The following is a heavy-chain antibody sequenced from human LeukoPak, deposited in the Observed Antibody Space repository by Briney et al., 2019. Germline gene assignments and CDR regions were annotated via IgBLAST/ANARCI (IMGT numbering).Heavy chain of an antibody. CDR2: IRYDGSNK. CDR3: ARYVGGGNSGGFDY. D-gene: IGHD4-23*01. CDR1: GFTFNSYD. V-gene: IGHV3-33*01. Sequence: PGGSLRLSCAASGFTFNSYDMHWIRQAPGKGLEWVALIRYDGSNKYYPDSVKGRFTISRDNSKNTLYLQMNSPRAEDTAVYYCARYVGGGNSGGFDYWGQGTLVIVSS. J-gene: IGHJ4*02.